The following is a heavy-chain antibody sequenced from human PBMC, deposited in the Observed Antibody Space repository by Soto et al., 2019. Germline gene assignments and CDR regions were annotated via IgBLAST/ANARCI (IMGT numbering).Heavy chain of an antibody. Sequence: SETLSLTCAVSGYSISSSNWWGWIRQPPGKGLEWIGYIYYSGSTYYNPSLKSRVTMSVDTSKNQFSLKLSSVPAVDTAVYYCARTSNPLQVPPPYYYYYYMDVWGKGTTVTVSS. CDR1: GYSISSSNW. CDR3: ARTSNPLQVPPPYYYYYYMDV. V-gene: IGHV4-28*01. J-gene: IGHJ6*03. CDR2: IYYSGST.